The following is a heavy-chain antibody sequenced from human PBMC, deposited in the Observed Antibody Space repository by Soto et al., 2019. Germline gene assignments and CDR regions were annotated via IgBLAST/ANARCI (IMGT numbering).Heavy chain of an antibody. J-gene: IGHJ6*02. D-gene: IGHD2-2*02. CDR1: GFTFSSYA. CDR2: ISGSGGST. Sequence: EVQLVESGGGLVQPGGSLRLSCAASGFTFSSYAMSWVCQAPGKGLEWVSAISGSGGSTYYADSVKGRLTISRDNSKNTLYLQMNSLRAEDTAVYYCAKGFVPAAIPGYYYYGMDVWGQGTTVTVSS. CDR3: AKGFVPAAIPGYYYYGMDV. V-gene: IGHV3-23*04.